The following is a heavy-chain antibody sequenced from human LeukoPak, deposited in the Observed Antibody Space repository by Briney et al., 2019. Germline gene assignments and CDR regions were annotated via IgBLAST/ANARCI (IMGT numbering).Heavy chain of an antibody. CDR1: GYTFTSYD. J-gene: IGHJ5*02. D-gene: IGHD3-10*01. CDR2: ISAYNGNT. CDR3: ARDNTVLLWFGELFPPTSFDP. Sequence: ASVKVSCKASGYTFTSYDINWVRQAPGQGLEWMGWISAYNGNTNYAQKLQGRVTMTTDTSTSTAYMELRSLRSDDTAVYYCARDNTVLLWFGELFPPTSFDPWGQETLVTVSS. V-gene: IGHV1-18*01.